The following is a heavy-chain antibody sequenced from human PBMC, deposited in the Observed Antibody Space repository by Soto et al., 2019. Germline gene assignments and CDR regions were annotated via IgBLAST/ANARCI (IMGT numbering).Heavy chain of an antibody. CDR1: GFTFSSYA. CDR2: ISYDGSNK. J-gene: IGHJ4*02. Sequence: QVQLVESGGGVVQPGRSLRLSCAASGFTFSSYAMHWVRQAPGKGLEWVAVISYDGSNKYYADSVKGRFTISRDNSKNTLYLQMNSLRAEDTAVYYCARVGPITMIVVRYFDYWGQGTLVTVSS. V-gene: IGHV3-30-3*01. D-gene: IGHD3-22*01. CDR3: ARVGPITMIVVRYFDY.